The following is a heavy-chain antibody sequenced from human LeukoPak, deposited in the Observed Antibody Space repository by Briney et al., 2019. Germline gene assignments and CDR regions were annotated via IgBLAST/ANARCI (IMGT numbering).Heavy chain of an antibody. CDR3: ARVELRDILTGYYRD. CDR1: GYTFSNYG. CDR2: IIPIFGTA. D-gene: IGHD3-9*01. J-gene: IGHJ4*02. Sequence: SVKVSCKTSGYTFSNYGISWVRQAPGQGLEWMGGIIPIFGTANYAQKFQGRVTITADESTSTAYMELSSLRSEDTAVYYCARVELRDILTGYYRDWGQGTLVTVSS. V-gene: IGHV1-69*13.